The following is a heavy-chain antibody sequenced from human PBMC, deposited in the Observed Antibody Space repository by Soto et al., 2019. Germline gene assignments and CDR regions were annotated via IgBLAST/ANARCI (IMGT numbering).Heavy chain of an antibody. Sequence: QVQLQQWGAGLLKPSETLSLTCAVYGGSFSGYYWSWIRQPPGKGLEWIGEINHSGSTNYNPSLKSRVTISVDTSKNQFSLKLSSVTAADTAVYYCARGNRGDHHHEGDSSGYYYYDYWGQGTLVTVSS. CDR3: ARGNRGDHHHEGDSSGYYYYDY. J-gene: IGHJ4*02. CDR1: GGSFSGYY. CDR2: INHSGST. V-gene: IGHV4-34*01. D-gene: IGHD3-22*01.